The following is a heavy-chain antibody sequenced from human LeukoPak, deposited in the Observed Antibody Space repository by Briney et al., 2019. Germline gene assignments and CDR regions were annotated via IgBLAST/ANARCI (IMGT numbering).Heavy chain of an antibody. CDR2: ISYDGSNK. CDR1: GFIFSSYA. CDR3: ARGSGYLETFDY. V-gene: IGHV3-30*04. J-gene: IGHJ4*02. D-gene: IGHD3-22*01. Sequence: GGSLRLSCATSGFIFSSYAMHWVRQAPGKGLEWVAVISYDGSNKYYADSVKGRFTISRANSKNTLYLQMNSLTTEDTAVYYCARGSGYLETFDYWGQGTLVTVSS.